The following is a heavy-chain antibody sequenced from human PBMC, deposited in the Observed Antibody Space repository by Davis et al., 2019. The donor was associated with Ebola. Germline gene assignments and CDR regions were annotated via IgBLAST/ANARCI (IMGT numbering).Heavy chain of an antibody. CDR2: IKSKTDGGTT. Sequence: GESLKISCAASGFTFSNAWMSWVRQAPGKGLEWVGRIKSKTDGGTTDYAAPVKGRFTISRDDSKNTLYLQMNSLKTEDTAVYYCTTHYSGSYRIDYWGQGTLVTVSS. J-gene: IGHJ4*02. CDR3: TTHYSGSYRIDY. V-gene: IGHV3-15*01. D-gene: IGHD1-26*01. CDR1: GFTFSNAW.